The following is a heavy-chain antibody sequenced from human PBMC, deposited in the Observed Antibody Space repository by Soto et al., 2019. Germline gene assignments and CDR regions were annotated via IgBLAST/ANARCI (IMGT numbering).Heavy chain of an antibody. Sequence: QVQLQESGPGLVKPSQTLSLTCTVSGASVNSGGFYWSWIRQLPGKGLEWIGYVYFSGSTYYNPSLESRVIISLDTSHNQFSLKLSSVIAADTAVYDCASGNAWEVIFASWGQGTLVTVS. J-gene: IGHJ4*02. D-gene: IGHD1-26*01. CDR2: VYFSGST. V-gene: IGHV4-31*03. CDR3: ASGNAWEVIFAS. CDR1: GASVNSGGFY.